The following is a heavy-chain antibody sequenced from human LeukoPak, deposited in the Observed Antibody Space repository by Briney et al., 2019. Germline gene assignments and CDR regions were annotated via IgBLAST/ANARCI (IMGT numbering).Heavy chain of an antibody. CDR2: ISAYNGNT. Sequence: ASVKVSCKASGYTFTSYGISWVRQAPGQGLEWMGWISAYNGNTNYAQKLQGRVTMTTDTSTSTAYMELRSLRSDDTAVYYCARDRTYYYGSGSYKDRDIDMDVWGKGTTVTVSS. J-gene: IGHJ6*03. V-gene: IGHV1-18*01. CDR1: GYTFTSYG. D-gene: IGHD3-10*01. CDR3: ARDRTYYYGSGSYKDRDIDMDV.